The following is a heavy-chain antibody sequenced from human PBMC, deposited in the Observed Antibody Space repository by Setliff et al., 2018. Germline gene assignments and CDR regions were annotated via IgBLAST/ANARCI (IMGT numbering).Heavy chain of an antibody. CDR3: ARQTGLGGHNLKDGTFYGVDV. V-gene: IGHV3-66*04. Sequence: ETLSLTCTVSEFTVNSNFMTWVRQAPGKGLEWLSVIYVGGKTFYADSVKGRFTISRDDSKNTLSLHIKSLRPDDTAMYYCARQTGLGGHNLKDGTFYGVDVWGQGIMVTVSS. D-gene: IGHD1-1*01. J-gene: IGHJ6*02. CDR1: EFTVNSNF. CDR2: IYVGGKT.